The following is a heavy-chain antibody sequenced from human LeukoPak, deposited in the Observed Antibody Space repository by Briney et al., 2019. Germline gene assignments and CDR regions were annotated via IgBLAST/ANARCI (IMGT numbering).Heavy chain of an antibody. CDR3: ARDVRVENLFDY. CDR2: ISSSGSHI. D-gene: IGHD1-14*01. CDR1: GFSFSSYE. J-gene: IGHJ4*02. Sequence: GGSLRLSCAASGFSFSSYEMNWVRQAPGKGLEWVSYISSSGSHIYYADSVKGRFTISRDNAENSLYLQMNSLRGEDTAVYYCARDVRVENLFDYWGQGTLVTVSS. V-gene: IGHV3-48*03.